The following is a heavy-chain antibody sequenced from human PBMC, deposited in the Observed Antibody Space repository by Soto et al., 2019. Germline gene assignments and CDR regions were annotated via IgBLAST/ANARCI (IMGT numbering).Heavy chain of an antibody. D-gene: IGHD3-3*01. J-gene: IGHJ6*02. V-gene: IGHV4-34*01. CDR3: ARGFWVTIFGVVIPNYYYYGMDV. CDR1: GGSFSGYY. CDR2: INHSGST. Sequence: XETLSLTCAVCGGSFSGYYWSWIRPPPGKGLEWIGEINHSGSTNYNPSLKSRVTISVDTSKNQFSLKLSSVTAADTAVYYCARGFWVTIFGVVIPNYYYYGMDVWGQGTTVTVSS.